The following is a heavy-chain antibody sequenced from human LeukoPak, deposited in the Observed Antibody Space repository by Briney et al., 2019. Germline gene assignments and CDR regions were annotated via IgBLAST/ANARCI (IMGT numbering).Heavy chain of an antibody. CDR2: ISSSSSYI. V-gene: IGHV3-21*01. Sequence: GGSLRLSCAASGFTFSSYSMNWVRQAPGKGLEWVSSISSSSSYIYYADSVKGRFTIPRDNAKNSLYLQMNSLRAEDTAVYYCARGASYYDSSGTYYWGQGTLVTVSS. D-gene: IGHD3-22*01. CDR3: ARGASYYDSSGTYY. J-gene: IGHJ4*02. CDR1: GFTFSSYS.